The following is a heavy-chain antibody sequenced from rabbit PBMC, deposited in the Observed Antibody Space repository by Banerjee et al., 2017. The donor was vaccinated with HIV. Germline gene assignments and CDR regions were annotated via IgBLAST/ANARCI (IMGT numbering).Heavy chain of an antibody. Sequence: QSLEESGGDLVKPGASLTLTCKASGFSYSGGYDMCWVRQAPGKGLEWIACIYTGHGGTYYASWARGRFTISKTSSTTVTLQMTSLTAADTATYFCARNFDLWGPGTLVTV. V-gene: IGHV1S40*01. CDR3: ARNFDL. J-gene: IGHJ4*01. CDR2: IYTGHGGT. CDR1: GFSYSGGYD.